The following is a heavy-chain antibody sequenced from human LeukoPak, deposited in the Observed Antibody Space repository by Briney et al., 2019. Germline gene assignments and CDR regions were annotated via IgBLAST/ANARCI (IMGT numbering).Heavy chain of an antibody. CDR3: ARGGVLNACSGGSCYVNY. J-gene: IGHJ4*02. V-gene: IGHV4-34*01. CDR1: GGSFSGYY. Sequence: PSETLSLTCAVYGGSFSGYYWSWIRQPPGKGLEWIGEINHSGSTNYNPSLKSRVTISVDTSKNQFSLKLSSVTAADTAVYYCARGGVLNACSGGSCYVNYWGQGTLVTVSS. CDR2: INHSGST. D-gene: IGHD2-15*01.